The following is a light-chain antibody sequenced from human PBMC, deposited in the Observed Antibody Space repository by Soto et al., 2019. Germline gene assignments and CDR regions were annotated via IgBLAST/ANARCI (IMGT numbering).Light chain of an antibody. J-gene: IGKJ4*01. CDR2: VAS. Sequence: EIVMTQSPATLSVSPGERATLSCRASQSVSSNLAWYQQKPGQAPRLLIYVASTRATGIPARFSGSGSGTEFTLTNSSLQSEDFAVYYCQQYNNWPLTFGGGTTVEIK. CDR1: QSVSSN. V-gene: IGKV3-15*01. CDR3: QQYNNWPLT.